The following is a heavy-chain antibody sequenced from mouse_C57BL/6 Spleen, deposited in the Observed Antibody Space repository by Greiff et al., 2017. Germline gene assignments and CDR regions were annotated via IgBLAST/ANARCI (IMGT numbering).Heavy chain of an antibody. J-gene: IGHJ1*03. D-gene: IGHD1-1*01. CDR1: GYTFTTYP. CDR2: FHPYNDDT. Sequence: VQLQESGAELVKPGASVKMSCKASGYTFTTYPLEWMKQNHGKSLEWIGNFHPYNDDTKYNEKFKGKATLTVEKSSSTVYLELSRLTSDDSAVYYCARGYGSPYWYFDVWGTGTTVTVSS. V-gene: IGHV1-47*01. CDR3: ARGYGSPYWYFDV.